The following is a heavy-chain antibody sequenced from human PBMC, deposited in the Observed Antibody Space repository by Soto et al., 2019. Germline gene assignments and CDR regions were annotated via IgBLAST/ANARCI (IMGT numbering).Heavy chain of an antibody. Sequence: GGSLRLSCAASGFTFSSYAMHWVRQAPGKGLEYVSAISSNGGSTYYASSVKGRFTISRDNSKNTLYLQMGSLRAEDMAVYYCARDDRVTGTTDYWGQGTLVTVSS. V-gene: IGHV3-64*01. CDR1: GFTFSSYA. D-gene: IGHD1-7*01. CDR2: ISSNGGST. CDR3: ARDDRVTGTTDY. J-gene: IGHJ4*02.